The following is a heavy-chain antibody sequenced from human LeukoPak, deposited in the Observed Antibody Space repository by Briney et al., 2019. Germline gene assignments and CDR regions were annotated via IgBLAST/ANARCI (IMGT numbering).Heavy chain of an antibody. D-gene: IGHD1-26*01. V-gene: IGHV4-59*01. Sequence: SETLSLTCTVSGGSISSYYWSWIRQPPGKGLEWIGYIYYSGSTNYNPSLKSRVTISVDTSKNQFSLKLTSVTAADTAVYYCARGRYYRFYYYGMDVWGQGTTVTVSS. CDR3: ARGRYYRFYYYGMDV. CDR2: IYYSGST. CDR1: GGSISSYY. J-gene: IGHJ6*02.